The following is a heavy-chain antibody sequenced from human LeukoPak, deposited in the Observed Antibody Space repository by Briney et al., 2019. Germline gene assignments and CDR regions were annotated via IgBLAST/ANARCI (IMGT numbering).Heavy chain of an antibody. J-gene: IGHJ6*03. V-gene: IGHV3-30*02. D-gene: IGHD2-21*01. CDR3: AKLVIPSAYQGTYYMDV. Sequence: GGSLRLSCAASGLIFSSYGMHWVRQAPGEGLEWVAYIRHDESKTFYADSVKGRFTISRDNSKNTLYLQMHSLRAEDTALYYCAKLVIPSAYQGTYYMDVWGKGTTVTVSS. CDR1: GLIFSSYG. CDR2: IRHDESKT.